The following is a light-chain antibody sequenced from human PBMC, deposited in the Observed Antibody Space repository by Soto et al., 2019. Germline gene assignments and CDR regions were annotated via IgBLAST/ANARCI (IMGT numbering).Light chain of an antibody. V-gene: IGLV2-23*01. Sequence: QSALTQPASVSGSPGQSITISCTGTSSDVGSYNLVSWYQQHPGQAPKLMIYQGNKRPSRVSNRFSGSNSGNTASLTISGLQGEDEAVYYCCSYARSSTSVFGGGTKLTVL. CDR2: QGN. CDR3: CSYARSSTSV. CDR1: SSDVGSYNL. J-gene: IGLJ2*01.